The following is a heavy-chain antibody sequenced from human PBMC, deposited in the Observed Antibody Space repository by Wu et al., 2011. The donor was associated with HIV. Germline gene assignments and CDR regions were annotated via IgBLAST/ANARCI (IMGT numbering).Heavy chain of an antibody. CDR1: GYNFVDYG. J-gene: IGHJ4*02. Sequence: QLHLVQSGAEVKRPGASVKVSCKASGYNFVDYGITWVRQAPGQGLEWIGWISGRNGDTNYPQKLQGRITMTTDTSSSTAYMELRSLRSDDTAVYYCARKYCSGGGCYFYYWGQGTLVTVSS. V-gene: IGHV1-18*01. CDR2: ISGRNGDT. D-gene: IGHD2-15*01. CDR3: ARKYCSGGGCYFYY.